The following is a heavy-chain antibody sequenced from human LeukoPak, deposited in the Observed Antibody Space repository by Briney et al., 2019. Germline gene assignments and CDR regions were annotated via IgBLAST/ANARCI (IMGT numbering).Heavy chain of an antibody. J-gene: IGHJ4*02. CDR2: MKEDGSEK. CDR1: GFTFSDYW. D-gene: IGHD3-10*01. Sequence: PGGSLRLSCAASGFTFSDYWMNWVRQAPGKGLEWVANMKEDGSEKYCVDCAKGRFTISRDNAKNSLYLQMNSLRVEDTAVYYCARGPNYGSRSDYFDYWGQGTLVTVSS. V-gene: IGHV3-7*03. CDR3: ARGPNYGSRSDYFDY.